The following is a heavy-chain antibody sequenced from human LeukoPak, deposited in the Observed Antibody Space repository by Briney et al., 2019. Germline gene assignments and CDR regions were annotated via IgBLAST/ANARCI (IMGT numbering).Heavy chain of an antibody. D-gene: IGHD2-21*02. CDR2: ISTNGST. J-gene: IGHJ4*02. V-gene: IGHV4-4*09. CDR3: ARQTATCGGDCYYFDF. Sequence: NPSETLSLTCTVSGGSISSYYWSWLRQPPGKGLEWFGYISTNGSTNYNPSLKGRVTISVDTSKSQFSLKLSSVTAADTAVYYCARQTATCGGDCYYFDFWGQGTMVTVSS. CDR1: GGSISSYY.